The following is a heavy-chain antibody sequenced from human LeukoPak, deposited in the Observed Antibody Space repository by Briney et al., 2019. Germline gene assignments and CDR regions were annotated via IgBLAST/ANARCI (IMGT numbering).Heavy chain of an antibody. Sequence: ASVKVSCKVSGYTLTELSMHWVRQAPGKGLEGMGGFDPEDGETIYAQKFQGRVTMTEDTSTGTAYMEPSSLRSEDTAVYYCATASKTTYYYDSSGYFDYWGQGTLVTVSS. J-gene: IGHJ4*02. CDR1: GYTLTELS. CDR3: ATASKTTYYYDSSGYFDY. CDR2: FDPEDGET. D-gene: IGHD3-22*01. V-gene: IGHV1-24*01.